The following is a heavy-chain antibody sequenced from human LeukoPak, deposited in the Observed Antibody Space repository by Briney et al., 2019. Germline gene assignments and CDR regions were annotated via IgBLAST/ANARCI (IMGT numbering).Heavy chain of an antibody. Sequence: ASVKVSCKVSGYTLTELSMHWVRQAPGKGLEWMGGFDPEDGETIYAQKFQGRVTMTEDTSTDTAYMELSSLRSEDTAVYYCATGVHDFWSGLYPDYWGQGTLVTVSS. CDR1: GYTLTELS. CDR2: FDPEDGET. J-gene: IGHJ4*02. CDR3: ATGVHDFWSGLYPDY. D-gene: IGHD3-3*01. V-gene: IGHV1-24*01.